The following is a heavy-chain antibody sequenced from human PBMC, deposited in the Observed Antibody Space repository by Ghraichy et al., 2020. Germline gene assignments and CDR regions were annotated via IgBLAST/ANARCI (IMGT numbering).Heavy chain of an antibody. CDR3: ARHLKYGDTIYNWFDP. CDR1: GGSISSNTYH. J-gene: IGHJ5*02. CDR2: IFYSGST. D-gene: IGHD4-17*01. Sequence: PETLSLTCTVSGGSISSNTYHWVWIRQPPGKGLEWIASIFYSGSTFYNPSLKSRVTISADTSTNQFSLKLNSVTAADTAVYFCARHLKYGDTIYNWFDPWGQGTLVTVSS. V-gene: IGHV4-39*01.